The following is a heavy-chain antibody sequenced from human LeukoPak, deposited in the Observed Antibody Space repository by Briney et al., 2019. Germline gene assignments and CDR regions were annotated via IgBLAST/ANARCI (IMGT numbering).Heavy chain of an antibody. V-gene: IGHV1-18*01. CDR3: AREAIAAAGTSYYMDV. J-gene: IGHJ6*03. Sequence: GPSVKVSCKASGYTFTSYCTRWVRQAPRQGLEWMGWTSAYNGNTNYTQKLQRRVTMTTDTSTSTAYMELRSLRSDDTDVYYCAREAIAAAGTSYYMDVWGKGTMVTVSS. D-gene: IGHD6-13*01. CDR2: TSAYNGNT. CDR1: GYTFTSYC.